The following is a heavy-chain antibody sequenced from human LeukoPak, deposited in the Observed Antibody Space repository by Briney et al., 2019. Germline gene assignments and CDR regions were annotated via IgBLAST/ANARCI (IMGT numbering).Heavy chain of an antibody. Sequence: QTSETLSLTCAVYGVSFSSYYWSWIRQPPGKGLEWIGEINHSGSTNYNPSLKSRVTISVDTSKNQFSLKLSSVTAADTAVYYCARGLGGAPTTVLSWGQGTLVTVSS. CDR1: GVSFSSYY. V-gene: IGHV4-34*01. D-gene: IGHD4-17*01. CDR2: INHSGST. J-gene: IGHJ5*02. CDR3: ARGLGGAPTTVLS.